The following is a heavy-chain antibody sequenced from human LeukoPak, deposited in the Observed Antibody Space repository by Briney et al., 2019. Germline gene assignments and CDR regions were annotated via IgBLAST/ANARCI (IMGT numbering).Heavy chain of an antibody. J-gene: IGHJ4*02. V-gene: IGHV1-2*02. CDR2: IHPKSGAA. D-gene: IGHD4-11*01. CDR3: APTSFPYYFDY. CDR1: GYTFTGYY. Sequence: GASVKDSCQASGYTFTGYYMHWLRQTPGQGLEWMGWIHPKSGAADYAQKFQGRVTMTRDTSISTAYMELTRLRSDDTAVYYCAPTSFPYYFDYWGQGTLVTVSS.